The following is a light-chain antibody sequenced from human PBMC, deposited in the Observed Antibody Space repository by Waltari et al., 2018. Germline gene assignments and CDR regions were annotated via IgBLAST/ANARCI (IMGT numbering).Light chain of an antibody. V-gene: IGLV1-44*01. J-gene: IGLJ6*01. Sequence: QSVLTQPPSTSGTPGQRVTISCSGSTSNIGTNTVTWYQLLPGTAPKTVIFANSHRPSGVPDRFSASKSGTSASLVISGLQSEDEADYFCATWDDSLSGRVFGRGTKVTVL. CDR1: TSNIGTNT. CDR2: ANS. CDR3: ATWDDSLSGRV.